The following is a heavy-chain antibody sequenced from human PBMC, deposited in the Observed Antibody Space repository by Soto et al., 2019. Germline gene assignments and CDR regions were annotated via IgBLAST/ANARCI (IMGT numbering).Heavy chain of an antibody. D-gene: IGHD4-4*01. J-gene: IGHJ5*02. CDR1: GLTFSIYS. CDR2: ISCSGGST. CDR3: AKDRATVTTTRLNWFDP. V-gene: IGHV3-23*01. Sequence: GGSLILSCSSFGLTFSIYSMNLVRKAPGKGLEWVSAISCSGGSTYYADSVKGRFTISRDNSKNTLYLQMNSLRAEDTAVYYCAKDRATVTTTRLNWFDPCGQGTLVTVSS.